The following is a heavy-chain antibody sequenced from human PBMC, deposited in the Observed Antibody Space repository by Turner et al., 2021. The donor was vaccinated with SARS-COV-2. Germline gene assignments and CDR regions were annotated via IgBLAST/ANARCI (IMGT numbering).Heavy chain of an antibody. CDR3: ARWTSYYYDNSGYYPAQFDY. Sequence: EVQLVESGGGLVKPGGSLRLSCAASGFIISSYSMNWVRQAPGKGLEWVSSISSSSSYIYYADSLKGRFTISRDNAKNSLYLQMNSLRAEDTAVYYCARWTSYYYDNSGYYPAQFDYWGQGTLVTVSS. J-gene: IGHJ4*02. CDR1: GFIISSYS. D-gene: IGHD3-22*01. CDR2: ISSSSSYI. V-gene: IGHV3-21*01.